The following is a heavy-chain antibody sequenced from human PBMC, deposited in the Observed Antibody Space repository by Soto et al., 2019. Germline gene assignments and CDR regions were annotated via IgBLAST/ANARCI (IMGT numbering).Heavy chain of an antibody. CDR2: IIPIPGTA. V-gene: IGHV1-69*13. CDR3: ARSQGSSTSLEIYYYYYYGMDV. J-gene: IGHJ6*02. D-gene: IGHD2-2*01. CDR1: GGTFSSYA. Sequence: GASVKVSCKASGGTFSSYAISWVRQAPGQGLEWMGGIIPIPGTANYAQKFQGRVTITADESTSTAYMELSSLRPEDTAVYYCARSQGSSTSLEIYYYYYYGMDVWGQGTTVTVSS.